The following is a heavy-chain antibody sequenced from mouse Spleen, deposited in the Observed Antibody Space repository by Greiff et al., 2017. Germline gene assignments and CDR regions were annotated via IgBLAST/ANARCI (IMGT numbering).Heavy chain of an antibody. CDR1: GYTFTSYG. J-gene: IGHJ4*01. CDR2: IYPRSGST. Sequence: VQLQQSGAELARPGASVKLSCKASGYTFTSYGISWVKQRTGQGLEWIGEIYPRSGSTNYNEKFKSKATLTVDKSSSTAYMQLSSLTSEDSAVYYCARAAMDYWGQGTSVTVSS. V-gene: IGHV1-81*01. CDR3: ARAAMDY.